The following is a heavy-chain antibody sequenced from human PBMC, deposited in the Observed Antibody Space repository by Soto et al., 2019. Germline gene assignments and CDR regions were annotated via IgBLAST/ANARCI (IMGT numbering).Heavy chain of an antibody. CDR3: ARALFAHSWFDP. CDR2: IIPIFGTA. D-gene: IGHD2-21*01. V-gene: IGHV1-69*06. Sequence: VASVKVSCKASGGTFSSYAISWVRQAPGQGLEWMGGIIPIFGTANYAQKFQGRVTITADRSTSTAYMELSSLRSEDTAVYYCARALFAHSWFDPWGQGTLVTVSS. J-gene: IGHJ5*02. CDR1: GGTFSSYA.